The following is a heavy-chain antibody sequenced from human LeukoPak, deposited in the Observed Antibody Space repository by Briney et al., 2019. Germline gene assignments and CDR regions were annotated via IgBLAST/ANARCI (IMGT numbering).Heavy chain of an antibody. CDR2: IYHSGST. CDR1: GGSISSSNW. J-gene: IGHJ4*02. Sequence: SETLSLTCAVSGGSISSSNWWSWVRQPPGKGLEWIGEIYHSGSTNYNPSLKSRVTISVDKSKNQFSLKLSSVTAADTAVYYCARATVLLWFGEPRGNYFDYWGQGTLVTVSS. D-gene: IGHD3-10*01. V-gene: IGHV4-4*02. CDR3: ARATVLLWFGEPRGNYFDY.